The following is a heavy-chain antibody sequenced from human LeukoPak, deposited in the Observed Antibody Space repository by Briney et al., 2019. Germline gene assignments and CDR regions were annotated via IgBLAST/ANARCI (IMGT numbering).Heavy chain of an antibody. D-gene: IGHD3-22*01. V-gene: IGHV3-66*01. CDR3: AKDLSPGYYDSSGYYGLFDY. CDR1: GFTVSSNY. Sequence: PGGSLRLSCAASGFTVSSNYMSWVRQAPGKGLEWVSVIFGGDSTYYADSVKGRFTISRDNSKNTLYLQMNSLRAEDTAVYYCAKDLSPGYYDSSGYYGLFDYWGQGTLVTVSS. CDR2: IFGGDST. J-gene: IGHJ4*02.